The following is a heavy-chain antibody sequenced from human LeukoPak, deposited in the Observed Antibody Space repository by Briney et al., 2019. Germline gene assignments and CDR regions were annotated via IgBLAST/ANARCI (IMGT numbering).Heavy chain of an antibody. CDR2: MNPNNGNT. J-gene: IGHJ3*02. V-gene: IGHV1-8*03. Sequence: GASVKVSCKASGYTFTSYDINWVRQATGHGLEWMGCMNPNNGNTGYAQKFQGRVTITRNTSISTAYMELSSLRSEDTAVYYCATYYGSGSYYNDAFDIWGQGTMVTVSS. CDR3: ATYYGSGSYYNDAFDI. CDR1: GYTFTSYD. D-gene: IGHD3-10*01.